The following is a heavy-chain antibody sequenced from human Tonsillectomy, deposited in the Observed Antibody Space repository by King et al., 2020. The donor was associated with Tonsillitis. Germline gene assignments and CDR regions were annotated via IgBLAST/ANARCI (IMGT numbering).Heavy chain of an antibody. D-gene: IGHD3-22*01. J-gene: IGHJ4*02. Sequence: VQLVESGGGVVQPGRSLRLSCAASGFTFRNYGMHWVRQAPGKGLEWVAVISYDGSNQLYADSVKGRFTISRDNSKNTLYLQMDSLGAEDTAVYYCAKEDYDSTRSYFDYWGQGTLVTVSS. CDR3: AKEDYDSTRSYFDY. V-gene: IGHV3-30*18. CDR2: ISYDGSNQ. CDR1: GFTFRNYG.